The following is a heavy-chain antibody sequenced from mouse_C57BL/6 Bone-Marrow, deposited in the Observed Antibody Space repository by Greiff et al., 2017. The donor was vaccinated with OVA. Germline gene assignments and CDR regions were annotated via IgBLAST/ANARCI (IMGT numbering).Heavy chain of an antibody. CDR3: SEDSAVYYCATLRLRYAIDY. V-gene: IGHV1-87*01. Sequence: QVQLQQSGPELVRPWASVKISCPASYTFSRRVHFAFRDPNYWMQWVKQRPGQGLEWIGAISSGNGDTSYNQKFKGKATFTADKSSSTAYMQLSSLTSEDSAVYYCATLRLRYAIDYGGKGPSVTVSS. CDR2: GQGLEWIG. J-gene: IGHJ4*01. CDR1: YTFSRRVH.